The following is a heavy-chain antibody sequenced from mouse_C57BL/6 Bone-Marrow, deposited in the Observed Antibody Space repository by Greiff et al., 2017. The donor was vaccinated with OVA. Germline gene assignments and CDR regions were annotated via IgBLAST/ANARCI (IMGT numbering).Heavy chain of an antibody. CDR2: IWSGGST. Sequence: QVQLQQSGPGLVQPSQSLSITCTVSGFSLTSYGVHWVRQPPGKGLEWLGVIWSGGSTDYNAAFISRLSISKDNSKSQVFFKMNSLHADDTSIYDCAKRWGRALYAMDYWGQGTSVTVSS. CDR3: AKRWGRALYAMDY. CDR1: GFSLTSYG. D-gene: IGHD2-3*01. V-gene: IGHV2-4*01. J-gene: IGHJ4*01.